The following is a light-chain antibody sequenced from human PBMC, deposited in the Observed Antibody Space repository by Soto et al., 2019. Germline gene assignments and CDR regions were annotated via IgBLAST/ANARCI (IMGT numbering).Light chain of an antibody. CDR1: ENINKW. J-gene: IGKJ1*01. CDR2: EAS. Sequence: DIPMTQSPSTLSASVGDRVTITCRASENINKWLAWYQQKPGKAPKLLIYEASTLTSGVPSRFSGSGSGTEFTLTISSLQPDDFATYYCQQYNTYSAFGQGTKVEIK. CDR3: QQYNTYSA. V-gene: IGKV1-5*03.